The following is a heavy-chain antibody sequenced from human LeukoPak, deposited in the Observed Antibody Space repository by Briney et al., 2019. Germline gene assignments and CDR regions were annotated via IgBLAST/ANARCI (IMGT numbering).Heavy chain of an antibody. D-gene: IGHD6-19*01. Sequence: SETLSLTCTVSGGSISSYYWSRIRQPPGKGLEWIGYIYYSGSTNYNPSLKSRVTISVDTSKNRFSLKLSSVTAADTAVYYCARGDVAVAGIVFDYWGQGTLVTVSS. J-gene: IGHJ4*02. CDR3: ARGDVAVAGIVFDY. CDR2: IYYSGST. CDR1: GGSISSYY. V-gene: IGHV4-59*01.